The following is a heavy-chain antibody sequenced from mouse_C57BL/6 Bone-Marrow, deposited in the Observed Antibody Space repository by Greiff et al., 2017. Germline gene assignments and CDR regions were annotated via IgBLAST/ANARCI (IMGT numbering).Heavy chain of an antibody. CDR2: INPYNGGT. D-gene: IGHD6-1*01. CDR3: ARIGSYDYAMDY. Sequence: VQLQQSGPVLVKPGASVKMSCKASGYTFTDYYMNWVKQSHGKSLECIGVINPYNGGTSSNQKFKGKGTLTVDKSSSPAYMELNSLTSEDSAVYYCARIGSYDYAMDYWGQGTSVTVPS. CDR1: GYTFTDYY. V-gene: IGHV1-19*01. J-gene: IGHJ4*01.